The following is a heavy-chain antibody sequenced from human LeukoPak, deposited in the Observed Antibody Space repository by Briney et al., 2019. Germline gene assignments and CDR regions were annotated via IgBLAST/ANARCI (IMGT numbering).Heavy chain of an antibody. Sequence: GGSLRLSCAASEFTFSSYVMAWVRQAPGKGLEWVSTISSSSSYIYYAESVKGRFTISRDNAQNSLYLQMNSLRAEDTAVYYCARDEEFYGNYVNGMDVWGQGTTVTVSS. CDR2: ISSSSSYI. J-gene: IGHJ6*02. D-gene: IGHD4-11*01. V-gene: IGHV3-21*01. CDR1: EFTFSSYV. CDR3: ARDEEFYGNYVNGMDV.